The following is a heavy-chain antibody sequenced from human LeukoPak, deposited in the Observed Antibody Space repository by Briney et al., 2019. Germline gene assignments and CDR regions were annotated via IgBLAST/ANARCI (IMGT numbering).Heavy chain of an antibody. V-gene: IGHV4-4*07. CDR2: IYTRGST. J-gene: IGHJ3*02. CDR1: GGSINNYY. D-gene: IGHD2-15*01. CDR3: ARGRYCSADICSGGDAFDI. Sequence: SETLSLTCTVSGGSINNYYWSWIRQPAGKGLEWIGRIYTRGSTNYNPSLKSRVTMSVDTPKNQFSLKLSSVTAADTAVYYCARGRYCSADICSGGDAFDIWGQGTMVSLSS.